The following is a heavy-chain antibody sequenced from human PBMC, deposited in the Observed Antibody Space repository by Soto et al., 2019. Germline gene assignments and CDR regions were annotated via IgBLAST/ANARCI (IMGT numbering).Heavy chain of an antibody. CDR3: ASWAGGRPISYSFDY. Sequence: QVQLVESGGDVVQPGRSLRLSCVASGLTFSSNALHWVRQAPGKGLEWVALISSDGTTKNYTDSVKGRFTISRDNSKHSLYLQMNSLRPEDTAVYYGASWAGGRPISYSFDYWGQGTLVTVSS. D-gene: IGHD5-12*01. CDR1: GLTFSSNA. J-gene: IGHJ4*02. V-gene: IGHV3-30*04. CDR2: ISSDGTTK.